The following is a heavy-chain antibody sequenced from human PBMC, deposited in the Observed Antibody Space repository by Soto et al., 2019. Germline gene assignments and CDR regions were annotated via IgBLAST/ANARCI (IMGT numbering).Heavy chain of an antibody. CDR3: ARDLWVEPELYYYGMDV. CDR1: GDSISSADYY. V-gene: IGHV4-30-4*01. J-gene: IGHJ6*02. D-gene: IGHD1-1*01. CDR2: IFYSGTT. Sequence: SETLSLTCTVSGDSISSADYYWSWIRQTPGKGLEWIGHIFYSGTTYYNPSLKSRLTISVDTSKNHFSLRLTSVTAADTAVYYCARDLWVEPELYYYGMDVWGQGPRSPSP.